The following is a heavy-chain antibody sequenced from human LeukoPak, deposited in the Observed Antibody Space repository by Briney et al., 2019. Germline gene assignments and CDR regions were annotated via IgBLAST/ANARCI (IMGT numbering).Heavy chain of an antibody. J-gene: IGHJ3*02. D-gene: IGHD3-22*01. CDR1: GYTFTSYG. CDR2: INPYNGNT. Sequence: GASVKVSCKASGYTFTSYGISWVRQAPGQGLEWMGWINPYNGNTDYAQKVQGRVTMTTDTSTSTAYMELSSLRSNDTAVYYCARDLGSSGYYEANDAVDIWGQGTMVTVSS. CDR3: ARDLGSSGYYEANDAVDI. V-gene: IGHV1-18*01.